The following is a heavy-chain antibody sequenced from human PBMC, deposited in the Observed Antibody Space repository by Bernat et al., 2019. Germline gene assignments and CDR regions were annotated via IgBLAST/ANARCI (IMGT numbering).Heavy chain of an antibody. V-gene: IGHV1-18*01. J-gene: IGHJ4*02. CDR3: ARFPVQQWLVRSEAVDY. CDR2: ISAYNGNT. D-gene: IGHD6-19*01. CDR1: GYTFTSYG. Sequence: QVQLVQSGAEVKKPGASVKVSCKASGYTFTSYGISWVRQAPGQGLEWMGWISAYNGNTNYAQELQGRVTMTTDTSTGTAYMELRSLRSDDTAVYYCARFPVQQWLVRSEAVDYWGQGTLVTVSS.